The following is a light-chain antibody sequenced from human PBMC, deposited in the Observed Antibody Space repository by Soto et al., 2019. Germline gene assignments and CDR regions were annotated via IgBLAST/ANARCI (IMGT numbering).Light chain of an antibody. CDR3: QQYVSSPRT. CDR1: HSVSTY. CDR2: GAS. Sequence: IVLTQSPGTLSLSPGDRATLSCRASHSVSTYLAWYQHKPAQAPRLLLYGASSSATGTPDRFRGSGSGTDFTLIISGLEPEDFAIYYCQQYVSSPRTFGPGTKVDIK. J-gene: IGKJ3*01. V-gene: IGKV3-20*01.